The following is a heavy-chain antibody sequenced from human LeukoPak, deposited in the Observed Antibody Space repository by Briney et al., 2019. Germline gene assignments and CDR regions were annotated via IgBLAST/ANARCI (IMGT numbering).Heavy chain of an antibody. V-gene: IGHV3-33*01. D-gene: IGHD2/OR15-2a*01. Sequence: GGSLRLSCVASRFTFSNHGMHWVRQVPGKGLEWVAVIWYDGSNKHYADSVKGRFTISRDNSKNTLYLQMNSLRAEDTAVYYCARDRSSTYFDYWGQGTLVIVSS. CDR1: RFTFSNHG. CDR3: ARDRSSTYFDY. J-gene: IGHJ4*02. CDR2: IWYDGSNK.